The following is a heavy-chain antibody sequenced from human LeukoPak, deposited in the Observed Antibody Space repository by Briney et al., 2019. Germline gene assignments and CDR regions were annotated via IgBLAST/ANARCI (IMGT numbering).Heavy chain of an antibody. V-gene: IGHV4-31*03. CDR3: AREAPSGITGTTEYGMDV. Sequence: SETLSLTCTVSGGSISSGGYYWSWIRLHPGKGLEWIGYIYYSGSTYYNPSLKSRVTISVDTSKNQFSLKLSSVTAADTAVYYCAREAPSGITGTTEYGMDVWGQGTTVTVSS. J-gene: IGHJ6*02. D-gene: IGHD1-20*01. CDR2: IYYSGST. CDR1: GGSISSGGYY.